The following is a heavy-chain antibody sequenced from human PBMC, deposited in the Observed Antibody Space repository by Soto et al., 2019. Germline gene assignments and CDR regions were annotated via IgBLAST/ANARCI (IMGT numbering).Heavy chain of an antibody. CDR2: ISGSGGST. V-gene: IGHV3-23*01. CDR3: AKFSGSYSSSWLGYYYYYYGMDV. J-gene: IGHJ6*02. CDR1: GFTFSSYA. Sequence: GGSLRLSCAASGFTFSSYAMSWVRQAPGKGLEWVSAISGSGGSTYYADSVKGRFTISRDNSKNTLYLQMNSLRAEDTAVYYCAKFSGSYSSSWLGYYYYYYGMDVWGQGTTVTVSS. D-gene: IGHD6-13*01.